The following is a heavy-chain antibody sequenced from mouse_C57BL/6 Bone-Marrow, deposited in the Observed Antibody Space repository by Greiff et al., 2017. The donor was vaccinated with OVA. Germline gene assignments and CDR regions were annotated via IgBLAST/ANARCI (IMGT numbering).Heavy chain of an antibody. V-gene: IGHV1-69*01. CDR3: ARSPYYSGSSYCFDV. Sequence: QVQLQQPGAELVMPGASVKLSCKASGYTFTSYWMHWVKQRPGQGLEWIGEIDPSDSYTNYNQKFKGKSTLTVDKSSSTAYMQLSSLTSEDSAVYYCARSPYYSGSSYCFDVWGTGTTVTVSS. D-gene: IGHD1-1*01. CDR2: IDPSDSYT. CDR1: GYTFTSYW. J-gene: IGHJ1*03.